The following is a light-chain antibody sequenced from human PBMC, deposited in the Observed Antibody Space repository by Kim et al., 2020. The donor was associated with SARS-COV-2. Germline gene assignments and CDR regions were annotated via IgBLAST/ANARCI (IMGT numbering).Light chain of an antibody. J-gene: IGKJ2*01. CDR1: QSISNSY. Sequence: LTQSPCTLSLSPGDRATLSCRASQSISNSYFGWYLQRPDRAPRLLLFDASTRAAGVPDWFSGSGSGRDFTLTISRLEHEDFAVYYCQKYSWRAPLFTVGQGNKLKI. CDR2: DAS. V-gene: IGKV3-20*01. CDR3: QKYSWRAPLFT.